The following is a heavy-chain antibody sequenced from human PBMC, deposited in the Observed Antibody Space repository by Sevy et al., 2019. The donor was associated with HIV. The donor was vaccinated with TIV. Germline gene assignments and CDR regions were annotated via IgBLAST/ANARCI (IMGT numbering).Heavy chain of an antibody. CDR1: GDSISSYF. J-gene: IGHJ4*02. D-gene: IGHD2-15*01. V-gene: IGHV4-59*01. CDR2: IYYSGSS. CDR3: ARDSAVVPRALVY. Sequence: SETLSLTCNVSGDSISSYFWSWFRQPPGKGLEWMGYIYYSGSSEYNPSLRSRVTISIDTSKKYLSMELTSVTAADTAVYYCARDSAVVPRALVYWGQGTLVTVSS.